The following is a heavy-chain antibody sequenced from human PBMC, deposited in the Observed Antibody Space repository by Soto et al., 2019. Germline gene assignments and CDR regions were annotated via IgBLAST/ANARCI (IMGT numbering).Heavy chain of an antibody. D-gene: IGHD2-21*02. CDR3: AKEVLVVVTQGWFDP. Sequence: QVQLVESGGGVVQPGRSLRLYCAASGFTFSSYGMHWVRQAPGKGLEWVAVISYDGSNKYYADSVKGRFTISRDNSKNTLYLQMNSLRAEDTAVYYCAKEVLVVVTQGWFDPWGQGTLVTVSS. V-gene: IGHV3-30*18. J-gene: IGHJ5*02. CDR1: GFTFSSYG. CDR2: ISYDGSNK.